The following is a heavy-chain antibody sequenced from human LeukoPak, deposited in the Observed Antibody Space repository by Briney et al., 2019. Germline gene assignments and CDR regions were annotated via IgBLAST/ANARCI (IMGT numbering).Heavy chain of an antibody. CDR1: GFTFSSYW. V-gene: IGHV3-74*01. D-gene: IGHD3-10*01. CDR2: IHSDGSST. Sequence: GGSLRLSCAASGFTFSSYWMHWVRQAPGKGLVWVSRIHSDGSSTSYADSVKGRFTISRDNAKNTLYLQMNSLRAEDTAVYSCARGLYGSGSKIDYWGQGTLVTVSS. J-gene: IGHJ4*02. CDR3: ARGLYGSGSKIDY.